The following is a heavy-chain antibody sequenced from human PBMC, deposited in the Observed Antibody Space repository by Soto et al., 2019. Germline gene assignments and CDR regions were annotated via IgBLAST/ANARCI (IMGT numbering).Heavy chain of an antibody. J-gene: IGHJ5*02. Sequence: DVQLVESGGGLVQPGGSLTLSCAGSGFTFSGADIHWVRQASGNGLEWVGRIKSKASNYATPYAASVKGTFTVSRDDSEHTGYSQMSSLQTEDTAMYYCICREDCGAHMGFDPWGQGTLVTVSS. CDR3: ICREDCGAHMGFDP. CDR2: IKSKASNYAT. CDR1: GFTFSGAD. V-gene: IGHV3-73*01. D-gene: IGHD4-17*01.